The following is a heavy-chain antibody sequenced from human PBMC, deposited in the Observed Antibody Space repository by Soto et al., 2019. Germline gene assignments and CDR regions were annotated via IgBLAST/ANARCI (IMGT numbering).Heavy chain of an antibody. CDR3: ATGKEAAGRGGYYYYYGMDV. Sequence: ASVKVSCKVSGYTLTELSMHWVRQAPGKGLEWMGGFDPEDGETIYAQKFQGRVTMTEDTSTDTAYMELSSLRSEDTAVYYCATGKEAAGRGGYYYYYGMDVWGQGTTVTVSS. CDR1: GYTLTELS. V-gene: IGHV1-24*01. J-gene: IGHJ6*02. D-gene: IGHD6-13*01. CDR2: FDPEDGET.